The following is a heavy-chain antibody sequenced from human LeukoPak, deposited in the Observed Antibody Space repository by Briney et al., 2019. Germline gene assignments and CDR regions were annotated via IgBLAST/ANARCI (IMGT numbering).Heavy chain of an antibody. CDR3: ARGRITGTTEWFDP. Sequence: ASVKVSCKASGYTFTSYDINWVRQATGQGLEWMGWMNPNSGNTGYAQKFQGRVTMTRNTSISTAYMELSSLGSEDTAVYYCARGRITGTTEWFDPWGQGTLVTVSS. CDR2: MNPNSGNT. J-gene: IGHJ5*02. CDR1: GYTFTSYD. D-gene: IGHD1-20*01. V-gene: IGHV1-8*01.